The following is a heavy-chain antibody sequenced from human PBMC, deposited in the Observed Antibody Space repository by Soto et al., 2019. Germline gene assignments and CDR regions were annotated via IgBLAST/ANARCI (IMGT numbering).Heavy chain of an antibody. D-gene: IGHD6-19*01. J-gene: IGHJ4*02. Sequence: SETLSLTWSVSGGSISGSYWSWIRQAPGKGLEWLGYVYYTGSTNYSPSLRSRVSISVDTSKNEFSLRLSSVTAADTAVYFCARSVAVPGAHIDYWGQGTQVTVSS. CDR1: GGSISGSY. CDR3: ARSVAVPGAHIDY. V-gene: IGHV4-59*01. CDR2: VYYTGST.